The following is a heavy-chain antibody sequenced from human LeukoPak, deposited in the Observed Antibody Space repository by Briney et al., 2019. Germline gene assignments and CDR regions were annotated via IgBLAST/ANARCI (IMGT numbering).Heavy chain of an antibody. CDR3: ARAGGYASSWAY. J-gene: IGHJ4*02. CDR2: ISNSGSTL. V-gene: IGHV3-11*04. CDR1: GFAFSDFY. D-gene: IGHD5-12*01. Sequence: PGRSLRLSCAASGFAFSDFYMFWIRQAPGKGLEWISYISNSGSTLYYADSVKGRFTISSDNDKNLLYLQMNSLRGEDTAVYYCARAGGYASSWAYWGQGTLVTVSS.